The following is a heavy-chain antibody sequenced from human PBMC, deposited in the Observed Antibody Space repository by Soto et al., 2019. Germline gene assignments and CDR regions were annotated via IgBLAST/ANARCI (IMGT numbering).Heavy chain of an antibody. CDR2: ISSSSSTI. J-gene: IGHJ4*02. V-gene: IGHV3-48*01. Sequence: GGSLRLSCAASGFTFSSYSMNWVRQAPGKGLEWVSYISSSSSTIYYADSVKGRFTISRDNAKNSLYLQMNSLRAEDTAVYYCAREEEGYCSSTSCYSYFDYWGQGTLVTVSS. CDR3: AREEEGYCSSTSCYSYFDY. D-gene: IGHD2-2*02. CDR1: GFTFSSYS.